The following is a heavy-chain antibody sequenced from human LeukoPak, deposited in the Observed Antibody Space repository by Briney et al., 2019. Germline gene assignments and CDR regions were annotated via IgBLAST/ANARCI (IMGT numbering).Heavy chain of an antibody. CDR3: ARGQEDWDRQQRAVHFDY. V-gene: IGHV4-34*01. D-gene: IGHD1/OR15-1a*01. CDR1: GGTFSGYY. CDR2: SNDSGGT. J-gene: IGHJ4*02. Sequence: SETLSLTCAVYGGTFSGYYWSWIRQPPGKRLEWVGESNDSGGTNYNPSLKSRVTISADKSKNQVSLKLTSVTAADTAVYYCARGQEDWDRQQRAVHFDYWGQGTLVTVSS.